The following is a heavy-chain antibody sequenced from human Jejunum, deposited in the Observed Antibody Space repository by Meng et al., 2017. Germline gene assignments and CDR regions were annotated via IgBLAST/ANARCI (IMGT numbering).Heavy chain of an antibody. J-gene: IGHJ3*02. CDR3: AKDRQSYNSVWDAFDI. CDR2: LGGGDDI. D-gene: IGHD1-20*01. V-gene: IGHV3-23*01. Sequence: GESLKISCAASGFAFSTYAMSWVRQAPGKGLEWVSSLGGGDDIFYADSVKGRFTISRDNSKNTLYLQMNSLRAEDTALYYCAKDRQSYNSVWDAFDIWDQGTMVTVSS. CDR1: GFAFSTYA.